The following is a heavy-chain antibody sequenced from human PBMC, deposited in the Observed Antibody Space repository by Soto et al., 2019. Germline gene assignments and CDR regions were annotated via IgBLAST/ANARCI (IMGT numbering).Heavy chain of an antibody. D-gene: IGHD1-26*01. Sequence: QITLKESGPTLVKPTQTLTLTCTFSGFSLSTSGVGVGWIRQPPGKALEWLALIYWDDDKRYSPSLKSRLTITKDTSKNQVVLTMTNMDRVDTATYYCARADGSYYAFDIWGQGTMVTVSS. CDR1: GFSLSTSGVG. CDR3: ARADGSYYAFDI. V-gene: IGHV2-5*02. J-gene: IGHJ3*02. CDR2: IYWDDDK.